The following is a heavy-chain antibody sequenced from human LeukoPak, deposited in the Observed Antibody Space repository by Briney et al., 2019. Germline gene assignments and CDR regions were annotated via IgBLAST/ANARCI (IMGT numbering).Heavy chain of an antibody. CDR1: GYSFTSYW. D-gene: IGHD3-10*01. V-gene: IGHV5-51*01. J-gene: IGHJ4*02. Sequence: GASLQISCQGSGYSFTSYWIGWVRQLPGKGLEWMGIIYPGDSDTRYSPSFQGQVTISADKSISTAYLQWSSLKASDTAMYYCARRPVGYGSYYFDYWGQGTLVTVSS. CDR3: ARRPVGYGSYYFDY. CDR2: IYPGDSDT.